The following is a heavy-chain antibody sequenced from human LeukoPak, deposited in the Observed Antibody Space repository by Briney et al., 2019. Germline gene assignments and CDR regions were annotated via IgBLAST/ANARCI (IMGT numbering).Heavy chain of an antibody. Sequence: ASVKVSCKASGYTFTGYYMHWVRQAPGQGLEWMGWINPNSGGTNYAQKFQGRVTMTRDTSISTAYMELSRLRSDDTAVYYCARSSGDFDWFDPWGQGTLVTASS. V-gene: IGHV1-2*02. D-gene: IGHD7-27*01. CDR2: INPNSGGT. CDR1: GYTFTGYY. J-gene: IGHJ5*02. CDR3: ARSSGDFDWFDP.